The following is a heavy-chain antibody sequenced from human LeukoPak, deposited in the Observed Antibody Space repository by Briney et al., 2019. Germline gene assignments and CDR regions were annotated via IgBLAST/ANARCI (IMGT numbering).Heavy chain of an antibody. Sequence: GGSLRLSCAASGFTFSSYGMHWVRQAPGKGLEWVAVIWYDGSNKYYADSVKGRFTISRDNSKNTLYLQMNSLRAEDTAVYYCAKDPPDGDYGVYFDYWGQGTLVTVSS. V-gene: IGHV3-33*06. CDR1: GFTFSSYG. CDR3: AKDPPDGDYGVYFDY. CDR2: IWYDGSNK. J-gene: IGHJ4*02. D-gene: IGHD4-17*01.